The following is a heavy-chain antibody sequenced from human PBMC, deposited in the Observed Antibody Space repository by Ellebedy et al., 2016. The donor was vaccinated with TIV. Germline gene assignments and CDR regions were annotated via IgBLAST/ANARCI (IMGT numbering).Heavy chain of an antibody. J-gene: IGHJ4*02. CDR1: GPTFSTYA. D-gene: IGHD2-15*01. Sequence: GGSLRLSCAASGPTFSTYAMHWVRQAPGKGLEWVAVTSYDGSKKYYADSVQGRFTISRDNSKNTLYLQINSLRAEDTAVYYCAREYCSGVSCYFDYWGQGTLVTVSS. V-gene: IGHV3-30*04. CDR2: TSYDGSKK. CDR3: AREYCSGVSCYFDY.